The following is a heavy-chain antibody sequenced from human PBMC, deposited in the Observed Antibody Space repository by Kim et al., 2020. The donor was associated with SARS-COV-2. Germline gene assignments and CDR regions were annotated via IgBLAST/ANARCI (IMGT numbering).Heavy chain of an antibody. V-gene: IGHV7-4-1*02. CDR1: GYTFTSYA. Sequence: ASVKVSCKASGYTFTSYAMNWVRQAPGQGLEWMGWINTNTGNPTYAQGFTGRFVFSLDTSVSTAYLQISSLKAEDTAVYYCARDLTVVVPAANPWFDPWGQGTLVTVSS. J-gene: IGHJ5*02. CDR3: ARDLTVVVPAANPWFDP. CDR2: INTNTGNP. D-gene: IGHD2-2*01.